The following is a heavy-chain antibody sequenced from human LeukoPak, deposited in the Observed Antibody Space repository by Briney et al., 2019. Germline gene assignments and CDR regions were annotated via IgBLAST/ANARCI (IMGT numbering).Heavy chain of an antibody. CDR1: GFTFSTYE. V-gene: IGHV3-48*03. CDR3: AKDSSGYYFDY. CDR2: LSGSGTMI. J-gene: IGHJ4*02. Sequence: PGGSLRLSCAASGFTFSTYEMNSVRQAPGKALEPVSYLSGSGTMIYCADSVKGRFTISRDNSKNTLYLQMNSLRAEDTAVYYCAKDSSGYYFDYWGQGTLVTVSS. D-gene: IGHD3-22*01.